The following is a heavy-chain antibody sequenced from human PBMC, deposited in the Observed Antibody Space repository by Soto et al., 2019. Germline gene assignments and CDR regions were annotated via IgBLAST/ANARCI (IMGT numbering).Heavy chain of an antibody. CDR2: INHSGST. CDR1: GGSFSGYY. J-gene: IGHJ6*02. Sequence: SETLSLTCAVYGGSFSGYYWSWIRPPPGKGLEWIGEINHSGSTNYNPSLKSRVTISVDTSKNQFSLKLSSVTAADTAVYYCARGRGRGSQQLVRGYYYYGMDVWGQGTTVTVSS. D-gene: IGHD6-13*01. V-gene: IGHV4-34*01. CDR3: ARGRGRGSQQLVRGYYYYGMDV.